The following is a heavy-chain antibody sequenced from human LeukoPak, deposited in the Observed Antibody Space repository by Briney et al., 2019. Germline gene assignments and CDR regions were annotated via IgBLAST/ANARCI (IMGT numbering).Heavy chain of an antibody. CDR2: INHSGST. D-gene: IGHD2-2*01. Sequence: PSETLSLTCAVYGGSFSGYYWSWIRQPPGKGLEWIGEINHSGSTNYNPSPKSRVTISVDTSKNQFSLKLSSVTAADTAVYYCARGRDSGRDIVVVPADTGGFDYWGQGTLVTVSS. CDR3: ARGRDSGRDIVVVPADTGGFDY. J-gene: IGHJ4*02. V-gene: IGHV4-34*01. CDR1: GGSFSGYY.